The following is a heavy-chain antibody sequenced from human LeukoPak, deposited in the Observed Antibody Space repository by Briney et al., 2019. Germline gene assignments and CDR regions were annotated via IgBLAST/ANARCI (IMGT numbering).Heavy chain of an antibody. CDR1: GGSISSGSYY. D-gene: IGHD3-10*01. CDR3: ARSKMVRGDFFDY. J-gene: IGHJ4*02. V-gene: IGHV4-61*02. Sequence: SETLSLTCTVSGGSISSGSYYWSWIRQPGGKGLEWIGRIYTSGSTNYNPSLKSRVTISVDTSKNQFSLKLSSVTAADTAVYYCARSKMVRGDFFDYWGQGTLVTVSS. CDR2: IYTSGST.